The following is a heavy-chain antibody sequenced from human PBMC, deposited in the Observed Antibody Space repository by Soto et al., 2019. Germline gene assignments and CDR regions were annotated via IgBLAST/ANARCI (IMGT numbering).Heavy chain of an antibody. V-gene: IGHV1-2*04. Sequence: ASVKVSCKASGYTFTGYYMHWVRQAPGQGLEWMGWINPNSGGTNYAQKFQGWVTMTRDTSISTAYMELSRLRSDDTAVYYCARAAYDILTGYSAFDIWGQGTMVTVSS. CDR2: INPNSGGT. J-gene: IGHJ3*02. CDR3: ARAAYDILTGYSAFDI. CDR1: GYTFTGYY. D-gene: IGHD3-9*01.